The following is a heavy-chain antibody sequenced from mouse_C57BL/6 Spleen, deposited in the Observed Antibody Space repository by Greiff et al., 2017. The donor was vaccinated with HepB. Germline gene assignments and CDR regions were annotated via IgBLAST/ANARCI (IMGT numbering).Heavy chain of an antibody. CDR3: ASNYDYDGVAMDY. J-gene: IGHJ4*01. V-gene: IGHV2-2*01. D-gene: IGHD2-4*01. CDR2: IWSGGST. CDR1: GFSLTSYG. Sequence: VQRVESGPGLVQPSQCLSITCTVSGFSLTSYGVHWVRQSPGKGLEWLGVIWSGGSTDNNAAFISRLSISKDNSKSHVFFKMNSLQADDTAIYYCASNYDYDGVAMDYWGQGTSVTVSS.